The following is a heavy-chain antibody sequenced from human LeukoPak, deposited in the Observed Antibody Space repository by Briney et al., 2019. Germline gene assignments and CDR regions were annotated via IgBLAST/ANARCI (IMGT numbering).Heavy chain of an antibody. J-gene: IGHJ4*02. V-gene: IGHV3-23*01. CDR2: ISSSGGTT. Sequence: GGSLRLSCAASGFTFSTYAVNWVRQAPGKGLEWVSTISSSGGTTYYADSVKGRFSISRDNSKNTLYLQMNSLRAEDTAVYYCAKNSGFFDYWGQGTLVTVSS. D-gene: IGHD3-22*01. CDR1: GFTFSTYA. CDR3: AKNSGFFDY.